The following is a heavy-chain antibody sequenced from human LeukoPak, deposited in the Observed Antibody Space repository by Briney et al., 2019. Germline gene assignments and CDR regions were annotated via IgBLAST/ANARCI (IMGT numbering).Heavy chain of an antibody. V-gene: IGHV4-4*07. CDR2: IYTSGST. D-gene: IGHD2-2*01. CDR3: ARVGIVVVPADHYFDY. CDR1: GGSISSYY. Sequence: PSETLSLTCTVSGGSISSYYWSWIRRPAGKGLEWIGRIYTSGSTNYNPSLKSRVTISVDTSKNQFSLKLSSVTAADTAVYYCARVGIVVVPADHYFDYWGQGTLVTVSS. J-gene: IGHJ4*02.